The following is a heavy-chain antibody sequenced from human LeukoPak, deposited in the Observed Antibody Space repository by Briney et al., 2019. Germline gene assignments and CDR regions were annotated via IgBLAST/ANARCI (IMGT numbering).Heavy chain of an antibody. J-gene: IGHJ4*02. Sequence: PGGSLRLSCAASGFTFSGSAMHWVRQASGKGLEWVGRIRSKANSYATAYAASVKRRFTISRDDSKNTAYLQMNSLKTEDTAVYYCTTDLGRFPDDYWGQGTLVTVSS. CDR1: GFTFSGSA. CDR2: IRSKANSYAT. CDR3: TTDLGRFPDDY. V-gene: IGHV3-73*01. D-gene: IGHD1-26*01.